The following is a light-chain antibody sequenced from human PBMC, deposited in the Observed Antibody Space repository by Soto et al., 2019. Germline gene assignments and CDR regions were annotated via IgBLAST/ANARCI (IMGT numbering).Light chain of an antibody. J-gene: IGKJ5*01. CDR1: QSFSSSY. Sequence: IVLTQSPGTLSLSTGERATLSCRASQSFSSSYLAWYQQKPGQAPRLLIYGASIRATGIPDRFSGSGSGTDFTLTISRLEPEDFAVYYCQQYHTSPITFGQGTRLEIK. V-gene: IGKV3-20*01. CDR2: GAS. CDR3: QQYHTSPIT.